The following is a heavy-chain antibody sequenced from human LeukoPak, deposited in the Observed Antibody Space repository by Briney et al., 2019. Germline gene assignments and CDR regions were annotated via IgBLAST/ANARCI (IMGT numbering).Heavy chain of an antibody. V-gene: IGHV3-74*01. J-gene: IGHJ3*02. Sequence: GGSLRLSFPPTGFTDINNWWHGLRQVPGKGLVWVSRIGTDGSSTTYADYVKGRFTISRENAKNTLYLQMNSLRAEDTDGYYCARDEYCGNSNAIDIWGQGTLVTVSS. CDR3: ARDEYCGNSNAIDI. D-gene: IGHD4-23*01. CDR1: GFTDINNW. CDR2: IGTDGSST.